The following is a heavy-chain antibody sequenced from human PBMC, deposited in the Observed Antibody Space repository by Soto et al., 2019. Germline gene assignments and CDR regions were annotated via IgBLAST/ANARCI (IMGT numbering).Heavy chain of an antibody. CDR1: GFTFSSYS. D-gene: IGHD2-2*01. V-gene: IGHV3-48*01. J-gene: IGHJ4*02. CDR2: ISSSSSTI. Sequence: GGSLRLSCAASGFTFSSYSMNWVRQAPGKGLEWVSYISSSSSTIYYADSVKGRLTISRDNAKNSLYLQMNSLRAEDTAVYYCAAPRIGYCSSTSCPSRYYFDYWGQGTLVTVSS. CDR3: AAPRIGYCSSTSCPSRYYFDY.